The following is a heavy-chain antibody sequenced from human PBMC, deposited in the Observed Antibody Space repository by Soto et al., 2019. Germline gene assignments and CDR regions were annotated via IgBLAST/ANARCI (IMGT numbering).Heavy chain of an antibody. V-gene: IGHV1-2*04. CDR1: GYTFTGYY. J-gene: IGHJ3*02. CDR3: ARGPVVGDIVVVPAAPAMDAFDI. D-gene: IGHD2-2*01. CDR2: INPNSGGT. Sequence: ASVKVSCKASGYTFTGYYMHWVRQAPGQGLEWMGWINPNSGGTNYAQKFQGWVTMTRDTSISTAYMELSRLRSDDTAVYYCARGPVVGDIVVVPAAPAMDAFDIWGQGTMVT.